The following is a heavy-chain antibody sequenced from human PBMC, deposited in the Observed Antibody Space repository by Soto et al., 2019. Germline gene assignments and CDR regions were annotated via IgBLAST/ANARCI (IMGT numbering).Heavy chain of an antibody. CDR3: ARGRGYNYGPYYFDY. CDR1: GGSISSEGCY. CDR2: IYYSGTT. V-gene: IGHV4-31*03. J-gene: IGHJ4*02. D-gene: IGHD5-18*01. Sequence: PSETLSLTCTVSGGSISSEGCYWSWFRQLPGKGLEWIGDIYYSGTTYHNPSLRSRLTISGDASKNQFSLKLSSVTAADTALYYCARGRGYNYGPYYFDYWGQGTLVTVS.